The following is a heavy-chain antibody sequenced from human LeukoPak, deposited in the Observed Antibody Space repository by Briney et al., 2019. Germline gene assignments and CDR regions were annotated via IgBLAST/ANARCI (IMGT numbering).Heavy chain of an antibody. CDR3: ARSGGTGGV. J-gene: IGHJ4*02. CDR1: GFTFSSYA. CDR2: ISYDGSNK. V-gene: IGHV3-30*04. D-gene: IGHD3-3*01. Sequence: PGGSLRLSCAASGFTFSSYAMHWVRQAPGKGLEWVAVISYDGSNKKYADFVKGRFTISRDNSKNTLYLQMNSLRAEDTAVYYCARSGGTGGVWGQGTLVTVSS.